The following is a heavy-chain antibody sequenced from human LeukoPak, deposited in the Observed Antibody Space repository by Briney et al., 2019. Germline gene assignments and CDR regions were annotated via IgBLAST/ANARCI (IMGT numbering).Heavy chain of an antibody. CDR1: GGSFSGYY. D-gene: IGHD3-10*01. CDR2: INHSGST. Sequence: SETLSLTCAVYGGSFSGYYWSWIRQPPGKGLEWIGEINHSGSTNHNPSLKSRVTISVDTSKNQFSLKLSSVTAADTAVYYCARGRRVSYYYGSGSSFDYWGQGTLVTVSS. J-gene: IGHJ4*02. V-gene: IGHV4-34*01. CDR3: ARGRRVSYYYGSGSSFDY.